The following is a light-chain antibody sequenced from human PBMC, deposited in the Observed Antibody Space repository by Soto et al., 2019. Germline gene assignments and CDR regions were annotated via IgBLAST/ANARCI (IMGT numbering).Light chain of an antibody. CDR1: SSNIGAGYD. CDR3: AAWDDSLNGV. Sequence: QSVLTQPPSVSGAPGQRVTISCTGSSSNIGAGYDVHWYQQLPGTAPKLLIYSNNQRPSGVPDRFSGSKSGTSASLAISGLQSEDEADYYCAAWDDSLNGVFGGGTKVTVL. V-gene: IGLV1-40*01. J-gene: IGLJ2*01. CDR2: SNN.